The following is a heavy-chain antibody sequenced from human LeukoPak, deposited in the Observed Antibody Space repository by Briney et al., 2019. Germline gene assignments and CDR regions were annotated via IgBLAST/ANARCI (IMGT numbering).Heavy chain of an antibody. CDR2: IYTSGST. V-gene: IGHV4-4*09. Sequence: PSETLSLTCTVSGGSISSYYWSWIRQPPGKGLEWIGYIYTSGSTNYNPSLKSRVTISVDTSKNQFSLKLSSVTAADTAVYYCARAEPYYYYYMDVWGKGTTVTVSS. CDR3: ARAEPYYYYYMDV. J-gene: IGHJ6*03. CDR1: GGSISSYY.